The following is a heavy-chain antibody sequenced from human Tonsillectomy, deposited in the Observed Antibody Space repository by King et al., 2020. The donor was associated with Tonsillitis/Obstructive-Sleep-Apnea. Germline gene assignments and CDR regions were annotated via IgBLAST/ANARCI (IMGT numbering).Heavy chain of an antibody. D-gene: IGHD5-18*01. CDR2: INGDGSST. Sequence: EVQLVESGGGLVQPGGSLRLSCAASGFTFSSYWMHWVRQAPGKGLVWVSRINGDGSSTSYADSVKGRFTISRDNAKNTLYLQMNSLRAEDTAVYYCARDLGYSYGRDAFDIWGQGTMVTVSS. CDR3: ARDLGYSYGRDAFDI. CDR1: GFTFSSYW. V-gene: IGHV3-74*01. J-gene: IGHJ3*02.